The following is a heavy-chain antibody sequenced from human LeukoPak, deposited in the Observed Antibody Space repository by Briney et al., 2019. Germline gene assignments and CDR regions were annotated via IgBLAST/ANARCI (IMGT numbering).Heavy chain of an antibody. CDR3: ARCSSAGTFSDY. V-gene: IGHV3-23*01. J-gene: IGHJ4*02. CDR1: GFTFSSYA. CDR2: ISGSGGST. Sequence: GGSLRLSCAASGFTFSSYAMSWVRQAPGKGLEWVSAISGSGGSTYYADSVKGRFTISRDNSKNTLYLQMNALRDEDTAVYYCARCSSAGTFSDYWGQGTLVTVSS. D-gene: IGHD6-13*01.